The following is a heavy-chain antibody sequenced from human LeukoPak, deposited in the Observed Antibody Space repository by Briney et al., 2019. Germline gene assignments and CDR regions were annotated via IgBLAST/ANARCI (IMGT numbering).Heavy chain of an antibody. D-gene: IGHD4-17*01. Sequence: SETLSLTCTVSGGSISSYYWSWIRQPPGKGLEWIGYIYYSGSTNYNPSLKSRVTISVDTSKNQFSLKLSSVTAADTAVYYCARAPSTVTTTFDYWGQGTLVTVSS. CDR3: ARAPSTVTTTFDY. J-gene: IGHJ4*02. V-gene: IGHV4-59*01. CDR1: GGSISSYY. CDR2: IYYSGST.